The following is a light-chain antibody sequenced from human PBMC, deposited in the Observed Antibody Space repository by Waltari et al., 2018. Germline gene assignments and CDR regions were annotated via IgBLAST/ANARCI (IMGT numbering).Light chain of an antibody. CDR3: CSYAGRNIWV. CDR1: SSDVGFYNL. V-gene: IGLV2-23*02. J-gene: IGLJ3*02. CDR2: EVI. Sequence: QSALTQPASVSGSPGQSITISCTGTSSDVGFYNLVSWYQQQPGKAPELVVYEVISRPSGVSIRFSGSKSGNTASLTISGLQAEDEADYYCCSYAGRNIWVFGGGTKLTVL.